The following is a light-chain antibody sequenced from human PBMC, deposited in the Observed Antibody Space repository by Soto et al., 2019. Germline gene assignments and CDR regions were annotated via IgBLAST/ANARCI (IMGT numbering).Light chain of an antibody. Sequence: QSPLRQPASVCGSPGQSITISCTGTISDVGGFNYVSWYQQHPGKAPKLLIFDVYSRPSGISNRFSGYKSGNTASLTISGLQAEDEADYYCSSYTTSSSYVFGAGTKVTVL. CDR2: DVY. J-gene: IGLJ1*01. V-gene: IGLV2-14*01. CDR3: SSYTTSSSYV. CDR1: ISDVGGFNY.